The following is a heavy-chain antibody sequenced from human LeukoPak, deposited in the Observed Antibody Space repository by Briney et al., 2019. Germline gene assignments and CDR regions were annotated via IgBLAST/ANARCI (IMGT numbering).Heavy chain of an antibody. CDR1: GGTFSSYA. Sequence: SVNVSCKASGGTFSSYAISWVRQAPGQGLEWMGGIIPIFGTANYAQKFQGRVTITADESTSTAYMELSSLRSEDTAVYYCARSGDIVVVPAAWYFDYWGQGTLVTVYS. J-gene: IGHJ4*02. CDR2: IIPIFGTA. V-gene: IGHV1-69*13. D-gene: IGHD2-2*01. CDR3: ARSGDIVVVPAAWYFDY.